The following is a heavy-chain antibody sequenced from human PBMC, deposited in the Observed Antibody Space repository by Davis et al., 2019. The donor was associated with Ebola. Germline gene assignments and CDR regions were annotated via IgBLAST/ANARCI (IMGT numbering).Heavy chain of an antibody. Sequence: GESLKISCEGSGYRFTSYWIAWVRQMPGKGLEWMGIIYPGDSDTRYSPSFLGQVTISADKSINTAFLQWSSLKASDTAMYYCARRDAYNRPLDYWGQGTLVTVSS. V-gene: IGHV5-51*01. CDR1: GYRFTSYW. CDR2: IYPGDSDT. CDR3: ARRDAYNRPLDY. J-gene: IGHJ4*02. D-gene: IGHD5-24*01.